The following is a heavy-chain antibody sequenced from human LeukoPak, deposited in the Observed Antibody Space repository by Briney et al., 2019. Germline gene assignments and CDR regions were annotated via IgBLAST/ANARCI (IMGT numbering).Heavy chain of an antibody. CDR2: ISAYNGNT. D-gene: IGHD2-2*01. CDR1: GYTFTSYG. V-gene: IGHV1-18*01. Sequence: ASVKVSCKASGYTFTSYGISWVRQAPGQGLEWMGWISAYNGNTNYAQKLQGRVTMTTDTSTSTAYMELRSLRSDDTAVYYCARALKGYQLRCNWFDPWGQGTLVTVSS. J-gene: IGHJ5*02. CDR3: ARALKGYQLRCNWFDP.